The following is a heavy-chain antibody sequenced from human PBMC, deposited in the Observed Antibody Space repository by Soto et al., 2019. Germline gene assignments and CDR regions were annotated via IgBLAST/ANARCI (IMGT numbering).Heavy chain of an antibody. CDR3: ARDRDDDGGFSSAFDS. Sequence: GGSLRLSCAASRLTFSMSAMHLVRHAPGKGLEWVAIISHDGRNEYYSDCVKGRFTISRDNPKATLYLELRSLRTEDTAVYYCARDRDDDGGFSSAFDSWGQGSMGTV. V-gene: IGHV3-30*04. D-gene: IGHD4-17*01. CDR1: RLTFSMSA. J-gene: IGHJ3*02. CDR2: ISHDGRNE.